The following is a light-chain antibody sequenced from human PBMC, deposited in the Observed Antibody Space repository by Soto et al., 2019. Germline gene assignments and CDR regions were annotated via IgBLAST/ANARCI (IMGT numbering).Light chain of an antibody. CDR3: HLYNTYSPT. CDR1: QTIGTW. V-gene: IGKV1-5*03. J-gene: IGKJ2*01. CDR2: KAS. Sequence: DIQLTQSPSTLSASVGDRVIITCRASQTIGTWLAWYQERPGKATRLLIYKASTLESGVPSRFSGSGSGTEFTLTISNLQPEDFATYSCHLYNTYSPTLGQGTKLEI.